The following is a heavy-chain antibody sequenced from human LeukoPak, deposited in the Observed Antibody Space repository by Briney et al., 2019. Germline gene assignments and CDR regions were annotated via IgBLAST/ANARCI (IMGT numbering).Heavy chain of an antibody. CDR2: ISGSDGST. V-gene: IGHV3-23*01. D-gene: IGHD2-15*01. CDR1: GFTFSSYG. J-gene: IGHJ6*03. CDR3: AKVRQGYCSGGSCSRGGTPMDV. Sequence: GALRLSCAASGFTFSSYGMTWVRQAPGKGLEWVSAISGSDGSTYYADSVKGRFTISRDNAKNSLYLQMNSLRAEDTAVYYCAKVRQGYCSGGSCSRGGTPMDVWGKGTTVTISS.